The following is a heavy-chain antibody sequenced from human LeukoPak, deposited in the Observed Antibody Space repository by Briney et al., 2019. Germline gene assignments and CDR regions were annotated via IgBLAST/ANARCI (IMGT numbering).Heavy chain of an antibody. D-gene: IGHD2-8*01. V-gene: IGHV4-28*01. CDR3: ARRNGYAFDI. CDR1: GYSLSSNEW. Sequence: SDTLSPTRAVSGYSLSSNEWWGWIRQPPPKGLEWIGYIFYSGSTYYDPSLKSRVTMSVDTSKNQFSRKLSSVASVDTAVYYCARRNGYAFDIWGRGAMVTVCS. CDR2: IFYSGST. J-gene: IGHJ3*02.